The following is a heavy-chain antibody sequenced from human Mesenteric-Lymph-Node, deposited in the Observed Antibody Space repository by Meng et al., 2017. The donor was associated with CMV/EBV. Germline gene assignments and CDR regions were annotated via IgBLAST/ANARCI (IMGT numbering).Heavy chain of an antibody. Sequence: SGFTFTTYPMNWVRQAPGKGLEWVSGISTGGVSTYYADSVKGRFTISRDNSKDTLYLQMNSLRAEDTAVYYCARPIYSNYYYGMDVWGQGTTVTVSS. CDR2: ISTGGVST. CDR3: ARPIYSNYYYGMDV. D-gene: IGHD4-11*01. V-gene: IGHV3-23*01. CDR1: GFTFTTYP. J-gene: IGHJ6*02.